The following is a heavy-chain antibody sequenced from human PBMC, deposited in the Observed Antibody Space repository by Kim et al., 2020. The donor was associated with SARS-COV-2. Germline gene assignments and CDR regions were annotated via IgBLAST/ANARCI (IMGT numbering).Heavy chain of an antibody. V-gene: IGHV4-59*01. J-gene: IGHJ3*02. D-gene: IGHD6-19*01. CDR1: GGSISSYY. Sequence: SETLSLTCTVSGGSISSYYWSWIRQPPGKGLEWIGYIYYSGSTNYNPSLKSRVTISVDTSKNQFSLKLSSVTAADTAVYYCARGIARAGAFDIWGQGTMVTVSS. CDR2: IYYSGST. CDR3: ARGIARAGAFDI.